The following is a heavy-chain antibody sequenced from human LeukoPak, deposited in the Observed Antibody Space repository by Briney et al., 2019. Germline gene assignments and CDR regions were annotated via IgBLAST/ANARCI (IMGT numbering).Heavy chain of an antibody. V-gene: IGHV1-18*01. CDR3: ARDLGGRRMIINTIFGVAPFDY. CDR1: GYTFTSYG. Sequence: ASVKVSCKASGYTFTSYGISWVRQAPGQGLEWMGWISAYNGNTNYAQKLQGRVTMTTDTSTSTAYMELRSLRSDDTAVYYCARDLGGRRMIINTIFGVAPFDYWGQGTLVTVSS. J-gene: IGHJ4*02. D-gene: IGHD3-3*01. CDR2: ISAYNGNT.